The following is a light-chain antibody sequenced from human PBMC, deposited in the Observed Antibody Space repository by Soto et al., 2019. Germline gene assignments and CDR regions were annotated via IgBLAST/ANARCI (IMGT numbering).Light chain of an antibody. Sequence: EIVLTQSPGTLSLSPGERATLSCRSSRSVSSSYLAWYQQKPGQAPRLLIYDVSSRATGIPDRFSGSGSGKYFTLTISRLEPEDFAVYYCQQYGSSPTFGQGTKVEIK. CDR1: RSVSSSY. CDR2: DVS. V-gene: IGKV3-20*01. J-gene: IGKJ1*01. CDR3: QQYGSSPT.